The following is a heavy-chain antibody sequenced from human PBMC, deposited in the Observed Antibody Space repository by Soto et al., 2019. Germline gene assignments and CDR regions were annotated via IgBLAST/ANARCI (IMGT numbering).Heavy chain of an antibody. J-gene: IGHJ6*02. CDR2: IYSSGST. V-gene: IGHV4-4*07. CDR1: GDSISNFY. Sequence: QVQLQESGPGLVKPSETLSLTCTVSGDSISNFYWSWIRQPPGKGLEWIGRIYSSGSTDYNASLTSRVSMSVDRSNDQFFVRLTSVAAEETAVYYCVRACSGVGLYSDYGMDVLGQGSTVTVSS. D-gene: IGHD2-15*01. CDR3: VRACSGVGLYSDYGMDV.